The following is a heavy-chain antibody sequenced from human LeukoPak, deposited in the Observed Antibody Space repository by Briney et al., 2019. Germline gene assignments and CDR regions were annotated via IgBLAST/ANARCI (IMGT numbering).Heavy chain of an antibody. CDR3: ARHDYGGNSGDY. V-gene: IGHV3-48*02. J-gene: IGHJ4*02. CDR2: IGTSSSTI. CDR1: GFTFTSYG. Sequence: GGSLRLSCAASGFTFTSYGMNWVRQAPGKGLEWVSYIGTSSSTIYYADSVKGRFTISRDNAKNSLYLQMNSLRDEDTAVYYCARHDYGGNSGDYWGQGTPVTVSS. D-gene: IGHD4-23*01.